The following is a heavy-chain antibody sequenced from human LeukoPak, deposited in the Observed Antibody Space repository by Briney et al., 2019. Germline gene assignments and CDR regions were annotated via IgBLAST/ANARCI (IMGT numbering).Heavy chain of an antibody. V-gene: IGHV3-23*01. CDR2: ISNNGGYT. CDR1: GFTFSSSA. CDR3: AKQLGYCSDGSCYFPY. Sequence: HSGGSLRLSCAASGFTFSSSAMSWVRQAPGKGLEWVSAISNNGGYTYYADSVQGRFTISRDNSKSTLCLQVNSPRAEDTAVYYCAKQLGYCSDGSCYFPYWGQGTLVTVSS. J-gene: IGHJ4*02. D-gene: IGHD2-15*01.